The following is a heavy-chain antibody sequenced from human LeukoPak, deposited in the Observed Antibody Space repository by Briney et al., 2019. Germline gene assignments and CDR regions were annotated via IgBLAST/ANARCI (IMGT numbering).Heavy chain of an antibody. CDR3: ARDNSIRQWLANYHYYMDV. J-gene: IGHJ6*03. Sequence: GGSLRLSCAASGFTFSSYWMSWVRQAPGKGLEWVANIKQDGSEKYYVDSVKGRFTISRDNAKNSLYLQMNSLRAEDTAVYYCARDNSIRQWLANYHYYMDVWGKGTTVTVSS. V-gene: IGHV3-7*01. CDR1: GFTFSSYW. D-gene: IGHD6-19*01. CDR2: IKQDGSEK.